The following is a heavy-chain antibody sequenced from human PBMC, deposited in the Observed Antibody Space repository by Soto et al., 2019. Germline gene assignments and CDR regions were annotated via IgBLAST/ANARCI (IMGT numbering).Heavy chain of an antibody. CDR3: AKDSGTILLYDSYGMDV. CDR1: GFTFSSYG. J-gene: IGHJ6*02. Sequence: PGGSLRLSCAASGFTFSSYGMHWVRQAPGKGLEWVAVISYDGSNKYYADSVKGRFTISRDNSKNTLYLQMNSLRAEDTAVYYCAKDSGTILLYDSYGMDVWGQGTTVTVSS. V-gene: IGHV3-30*18. D-gene: IGHD3-22*01. CDR2: ISYDGSNK.